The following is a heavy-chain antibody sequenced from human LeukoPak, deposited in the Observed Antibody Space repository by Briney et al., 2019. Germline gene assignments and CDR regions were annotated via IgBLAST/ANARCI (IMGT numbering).Heavy chain of an antibody. J-gene: IGHJ4*02. Sequence: SETLSLTCTVSGGSISTSSYFWAWIRQPPGKGLEWIGTTFHSGATYYNPSLKSRVTISVDTPKNHFSLKLSSVTAADTAVYFCARLRRYCSSTSCYFGQIDYWGQGTLVTVSS. CDR1: GGSISTSSYF. V-gene: IGHV4-39*02. D-gene: IGHD2-2*01. CDR2: TFHSGAT. CDR3: ARLRRYCSSTSCYFGQIDY.